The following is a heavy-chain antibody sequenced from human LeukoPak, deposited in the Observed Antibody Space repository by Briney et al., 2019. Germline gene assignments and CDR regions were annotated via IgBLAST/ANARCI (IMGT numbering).Heavy chain of an antibody. CDR2: MWSDGSKI. Sequence: GGSLRLSCTASGFTLSYYGMHWVRQAPGKGLELVALMWSDGSKISYADSVKGRFTISRDISRNTLYLQMNSLRAEDTALYYCARDADASAFYWYFDLWGRGTLVTVSS. D-gene: IGHD2-8*01. CDR3: ARDADASAFYWYFDL. CDR1: GFTLSYYG. V-gene: IGHV3-33*01. J-gene: IGHJ2*01.